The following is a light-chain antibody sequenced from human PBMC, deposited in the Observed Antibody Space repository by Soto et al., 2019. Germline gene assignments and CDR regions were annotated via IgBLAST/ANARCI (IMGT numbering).Light chain of an antibody. CDR2: DVS. Sequence: QSALTQPASVSGSPGQSITISCTGTSSDVGGYDYVSWYQQYPGKAPKVMIYDVSNRPLGVSNRFSGSKSGNTASLTISGLQAEDEADYYCSSYTSSSTLVFGGGTQLTVL. J-gene: IGLJ2*01. CDR1: SSDVGGYDY. V-gene: IGLV2-14*03. CDR3: SSYTSSSTLV.